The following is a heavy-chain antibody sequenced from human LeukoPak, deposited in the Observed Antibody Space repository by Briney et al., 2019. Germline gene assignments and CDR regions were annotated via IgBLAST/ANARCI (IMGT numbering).Heavy chain of an antibody. Sequence: GGSLRLSCEASGSGFTFGNFALSWVRQAPGKGLEWVSGISGSGYYTYYADSVKGRFTISRDNSKNTLYIEMNSLRPEGTAVYYCAKGGSWGDYYFYFYMDVWGKGTTVTVSS. V-gene: IGHV3-23*01. J-gene: IGHJ6*03. CDR1: GSGFTFGNFA. D-gene: IGHD3-16*01. CDR3: AKGGSWGDYYFYFYMDV. CDR2: ISGSGYYT.